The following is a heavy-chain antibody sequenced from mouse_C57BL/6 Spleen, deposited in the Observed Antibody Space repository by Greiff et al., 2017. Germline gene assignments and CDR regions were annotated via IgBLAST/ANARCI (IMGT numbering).Heavy chain of an antibody. CDR1: GYTFTSYW. Sequence: QVQLQQSGAELVKPGASVKMSCKASGYTFTSYWITWVKQRPGQGLEWIGDIYPGSGSTNYNEKFKSKATLTVDTSSSTAYMQLSSLTSEDSAVYYCARWYDYDGYFDVWGTGTTVTVSS. J-gene: IGHJ1*03. CDR2: IYPGSGST. CDR3: ARWYDYDGYFDV. D-gene: IGHD2-4*01. V-gene: IGHV1-55*01.